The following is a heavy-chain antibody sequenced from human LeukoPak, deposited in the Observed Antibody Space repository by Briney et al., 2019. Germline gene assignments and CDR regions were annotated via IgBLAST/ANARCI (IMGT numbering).Heavy chain of an antibody. V-gene: IGHV4-34*01. CDR2: INHSGST. CDR1: GGSFSGYY. CDR3: ARGGTAAAGRFARYYGMDV. Sequence: SETLSLTCAVYGGSFSGYYWSWIRQPPGKGLEWIGEINHSGSTNYNPSLKSRVTISVDTSKNQFSLKLSSVTAADTAVYCCARGGTAAAGRFARYYGMDVWGKGTTVTVSS. D-gene: IGHD6-13*01. J-gene: IGHJ6*04.